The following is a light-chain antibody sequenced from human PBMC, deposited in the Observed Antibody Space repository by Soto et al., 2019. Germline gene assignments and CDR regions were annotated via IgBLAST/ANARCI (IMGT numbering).Light chain of an antibody. CDR3: SSYRSSTTFV. Sequence: QSVLTQPASVSGSPGQSITNSCNGSSSDVGAYNYVSWYQQYPGKAPKVIIFEVRKRPSGVSNRFSGSKSGDTASLTISGLQADDEADYYCSSYRSSTTFVFRTGTKVTVL. CDR1: SSDVGAYNY. V-gene: IGLV2-14*01. CDR2: EVR. J-gene: IGLJ1*01.